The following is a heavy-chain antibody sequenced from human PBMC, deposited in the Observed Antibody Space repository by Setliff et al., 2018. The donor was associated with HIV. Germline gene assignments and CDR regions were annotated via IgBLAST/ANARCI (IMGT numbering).Heavy chain of an antibody. CDR2: ISWNSGNI. V-gene: IGHV3-9*01. D-gene: IGHD5-12*01. CDR1: GFIFDDYA. J-gene: IGHJ4*02. CDR3: AKDSGDGYNLEDYFDS. Sequence: GGSLRLSCAASGFIFDDYAMHWVRQPPGKGLEWVSGISWNSGNIVYADSVKGRFTISRDNAKNSLYMQMNSLRSEDTALYYCAKDSGDGYNLEDYFDSWGQGTLVTVSS.